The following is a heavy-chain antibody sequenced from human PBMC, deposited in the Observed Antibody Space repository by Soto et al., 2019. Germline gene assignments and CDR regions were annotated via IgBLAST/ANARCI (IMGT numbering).Heavy chain of an antibody. CDR3: ASHYWHSDTSGYWYYFVY. CDR2: IIADNGNT. D-gene: IGHD3-22*01. Sequence: ASVTVSCKASRGPFRSYAISWVRRAPGHGLEWMGWIIADNGNTNYAQTLQGRVTMTTHTSTSTAYMERRSLRSDDTAVYYCASHYWHSDTSGYWYYFVYWGQGTLVTVSS. J-gene: IGHJ4*02. CDR1: RGPFRSYA. V-gene: IGHV1-18*01.